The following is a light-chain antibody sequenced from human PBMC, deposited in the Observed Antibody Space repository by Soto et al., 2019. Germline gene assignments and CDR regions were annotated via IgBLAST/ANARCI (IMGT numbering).Light chain of an antibody. CDR3: QHFNSYPWT. J-gene: IGKJ1*01. CDR2: DAS. V-gene: IGKV3-11*01. CDR1: QSISSY. Sequence: LLTQSLATLSVSPGQRVTLSCRASQSISSYLAWYQQKPGQAPRLLIYDASNRATGIPARFSGSGSGTDFTLTISSLQPDDFATYYCQHFNSYPWTFGQGTTVDIK.